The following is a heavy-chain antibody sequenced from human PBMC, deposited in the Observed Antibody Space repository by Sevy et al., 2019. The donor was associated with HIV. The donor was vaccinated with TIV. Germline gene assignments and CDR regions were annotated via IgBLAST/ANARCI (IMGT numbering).Heavy chain of an antibody. D-gene: IGHD2-15*01. CDR1: GFTFSSYA. V-gene: IGHV3-30*04. Sequence: GGSLRLSCAASGFTFSSYAMHWVRQAPGKGLEWVAVISYDGSNKYYADSVKGRFTISRDNSKNTLYLEMNSLRTEATVVYYCARDQGAVVIVAATLFEYWGQGTLVTVSS. CDR2: ISYDGSNK. CDR3: ARDQGAVVIVAATLFEY. J-gene: IGHJ4*02.